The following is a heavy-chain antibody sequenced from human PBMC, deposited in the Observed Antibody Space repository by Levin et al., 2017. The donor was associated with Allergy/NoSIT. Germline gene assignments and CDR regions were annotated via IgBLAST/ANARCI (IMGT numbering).Heavy chain of an antibody. CDR2: IYYSGST. CDR3: ARHSSLRYCSGGSCYGGPLEVDY. Sequence: PSETLSLTCTVSGGSISSGDYYWSWIRQPPGKGLEWIGYIYYSGSTYYNPSLKSRVTISVDTSKNQFSLKLSSVTAADTAVYYCARHSSLRYCSGGSCYGGPLEVDYWGQGTLVTVSS. V-gene: IGHV4-30-4*01. J-gene: IGHJ4*02. CDR1: GGSISSGDYY. D-gene: IGHD2-15*01.